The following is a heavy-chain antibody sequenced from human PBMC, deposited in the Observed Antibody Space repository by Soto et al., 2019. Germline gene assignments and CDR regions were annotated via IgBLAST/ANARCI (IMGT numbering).Heavy chain of an antibody. CDR1: GFTFTSSA. V-gene: IGHV1-58*01. CDR2: IVVGSGNT. Sequence: GASVKVSCKASGFTFTSSAVQWVRQARGQRLEWIGWIVVGSGNTNYAQKFQERVPITRDMSTSTAYMELSSLRSEDTAVYYCAAEGIPIAAAGIPYGMDVWGQGTTVTVSS. J-gene: IGHJ6*02. D-gene: IGHD6-13*01. CDR3: AAEGIPIAAAGIPYGMDV.